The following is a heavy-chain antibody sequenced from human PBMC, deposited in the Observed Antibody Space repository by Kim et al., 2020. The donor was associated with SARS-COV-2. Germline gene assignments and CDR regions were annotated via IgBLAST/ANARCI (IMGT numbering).Heavy chain of an antibody. Sequence: KGRFTISRDNSKNTLYLQMNSLRAEDTAVYYCAKLTRVGYCSGGSCSIDYWGQGTLVTVSS. CDR3: AKLTRVGYCSGGSCSIDY. J-gene: IGHJ4*02. D-gene: IGHD2-15*01. V-gene: IGHV3-23*01.